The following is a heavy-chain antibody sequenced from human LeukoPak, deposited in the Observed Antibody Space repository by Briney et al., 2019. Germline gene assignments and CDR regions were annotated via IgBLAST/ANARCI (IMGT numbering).Heavy chain of an antibody. CDR1: GFTFSTYI. Sequence: GGSLRLSCAASGFTFSTYIMNWVRQTPGKGLEWVSSIGTSTSYIYYADSVKGRFTISRDNAKNSLYLQMNSLRAEDTAVYYCATISEPTRGFDIWGQGTMVTVHS. CDR3: ATISEPTRGFDI. CDR2: IGTSTSYI. V-gene: IGHV3-21*04. J-gene: IGHJ3*02. D-gene: IGHD3-9*01.